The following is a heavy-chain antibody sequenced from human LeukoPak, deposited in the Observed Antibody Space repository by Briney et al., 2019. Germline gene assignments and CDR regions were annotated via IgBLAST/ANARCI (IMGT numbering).Heavy chain of an antibody. V-gene: IGHV1-2*02. CDR2: INPNSGGT. CDR1: GYTFTGYY. Sequence: GASVKVSFKASGYTFTGYYMHWVRQAPGQGLEWMGWINPNSGGTNYAQKFQGRVTMTRDTSISTAYMELSRLRSDNTAVYYCAKDTVMAYSFDYWGRGPLVPVSS. CDR3: AKDTVMAYSFDY. D-gene: IGHD5-18*01. J-gene: IGHJ4*02.